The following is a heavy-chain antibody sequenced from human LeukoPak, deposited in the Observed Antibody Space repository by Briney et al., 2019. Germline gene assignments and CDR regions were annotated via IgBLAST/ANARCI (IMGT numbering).Heavy chain of an antibody. CDR3: ARGLIAAAGTRYYYYYGMDV. CDR1: GFTFSSYW. D-gene: IGHD6-13*01. V-gene: IGHV3-7*03. Sequence: SGGSLRLSCAASGFTFSSYWMSWVRQAPGKGLEWVANIKQDGSEKYYVDSVKGRFTISRDNAKNSLYLQMNSLRAEDTAVYYCARGLIAAAGTRYYYYYGMDVWGQGTTVTVSS. J-gene: IGHJ6*02. CDR2: IKQDGSEK.